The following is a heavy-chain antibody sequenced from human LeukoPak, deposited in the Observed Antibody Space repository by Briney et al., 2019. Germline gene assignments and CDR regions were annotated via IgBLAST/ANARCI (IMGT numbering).Heavy chain of an antibody. J-gene: IGHJ5*02. CDR3: VVKTTPVAGTRGGFRLDPLSSWFDP. CDR2: IIPILRIA. V-gene: IGHV1-69*04. D-gene: IGHD6-19*01. CDR1: GGTFSSYA. Sequence: SVKVSCKASGGTFSSYAISWVRQAPGQGLEWMGRIIPILRIANYAQKFQGRVTITADKSTNTVYMELSSLRSEDTAVYYCVVKTTPVAGTRGGFRLDPLSSWFDPWGQGTLVTVSS.